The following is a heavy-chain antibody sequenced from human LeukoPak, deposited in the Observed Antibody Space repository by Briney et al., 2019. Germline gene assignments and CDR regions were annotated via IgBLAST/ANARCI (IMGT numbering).Heavy chain of an antibody. J-gene: IGHJ5*01. D-gene: IGHD2/OR15-2a*01. CDR2: IYDSGNT. CDR3: ARHDCDSSRCSVNWFDS. CDR1: GFTFSSYE. Sequence: GSLRLSCAASGFTFSSYEMNWVRQPPGKGMEWIGTIYDSGNTNYNPSLRSRLTISVDTSRNQFSLKLSSVTAADTAVYYCARHDCDSSRCSVNWFDSWGQGTLVTVSS. V-gene: IGHV4-39*01.